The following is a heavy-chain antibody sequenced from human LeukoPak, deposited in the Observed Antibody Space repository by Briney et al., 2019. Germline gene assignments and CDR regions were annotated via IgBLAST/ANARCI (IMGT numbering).Heavy chain of an antibody. CDR3: ARLSITGTTGGHDAFDI. J-gene: IGHJ3*02. V-gene: IGHV1-18*01. Sequence: GAPVKVSCKASGYTFTSYGISWVRQAPGQGLEWMGWISAYNGNTNYAQKLQGRVTMTTDTSTSTAYMELRSLRSDDTAVYYCARLSITGTTGGHDAFDIWGQGTMVTASS. CDR2: ISAYNGNT. D-gene: IGHD1-20*01. CDR1: GYTFTSYG.